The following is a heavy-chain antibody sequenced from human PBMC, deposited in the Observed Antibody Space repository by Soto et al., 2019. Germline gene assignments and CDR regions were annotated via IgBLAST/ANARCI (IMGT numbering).Heavy chain of an antibody. CDR1: GFTFSSYA. V-gene: IGHV3-23*01. J-gene: IGHJ4*02. CDR2: ISGSGGST. Sequence: PGGSLRLSCAASGFTFSSYAMSWVRQAPGKGLEWVSAISGSGGSTYYADSVKGRFTISRDNSKNTLYLQMNSLRAEDTAVYYSAKTRYYYDSSGYYYGFDYGAQGTLVTV. CDR3: AKTRYYYDSSGYYYGFDY. D-gene: IGHD3-22*01.